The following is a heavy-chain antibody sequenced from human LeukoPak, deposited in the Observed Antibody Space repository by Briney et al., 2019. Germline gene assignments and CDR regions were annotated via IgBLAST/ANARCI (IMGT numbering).Heavy chain of an antibody. V-gene: IGHV3-30*18. D-gene: IGHD4-17*01. J-gene: IGHJ5*02. CDR1: GFTFSNYG. Sequence: GGSLRLSCAASGFTFSNYGMHWVRQAPGKGLEWVAVISYDGNDKYYADSVKGRFTISRDNSKNTLSLQLNSLRAEDTALYYCAKLGYGDPVAHWGPGTLLTVSS. CDR2: ISYDGNDK. CDR3: AKLGYGDPVAH.